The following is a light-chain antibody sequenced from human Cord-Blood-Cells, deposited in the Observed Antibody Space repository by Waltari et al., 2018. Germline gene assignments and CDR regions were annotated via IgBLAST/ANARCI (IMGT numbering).Light chain of an antibody. CDR1: QSVISRY. V-gene: IGKV3-20*01. CDR3: QQYGSSPLT. J-gene: IGKJ5*01. CDR2: GAS. Sequence: ELASMQSPGTLSLSPGERATLSSRASQSVISRYLAWYQQKPGQATRLLIYGASSRATGIPDRLSGRGSGTDFTLTMSRLKPEDFAVYWCQQYGSSPLTFGHGTRLEIK.